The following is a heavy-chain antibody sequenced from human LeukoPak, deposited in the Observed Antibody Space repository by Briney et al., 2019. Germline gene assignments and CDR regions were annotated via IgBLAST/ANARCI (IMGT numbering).Heavy chain of an antibody. CDR3: ARDLNSAINPIWLGDSP. CDR2: ISSSSSTI. D-gene: IGHD3-10*01. CDR1: GFTFSSYS. Sequence: PGGSLRLSCAASGFTFSSYSMNWVRHAPGKGLEWVSYISSSSSTIYYADSVKGRFTISRDNAKNSLYLQMNSLRAEDTAVYYCARDLNSAINPIWLGDSPWGQGTLVTVSS. J-gene: IGHJ5*02. V-gene: IGHV3-48*01.